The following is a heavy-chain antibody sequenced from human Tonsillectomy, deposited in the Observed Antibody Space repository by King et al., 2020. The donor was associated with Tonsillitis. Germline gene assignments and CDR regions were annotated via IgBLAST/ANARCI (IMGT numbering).Heavy chain of an antibody. J-gene: IGHJ6*02. CDR2: IIPIFGTA. D-gene: IGHD2-21*02. Sequence: QLVQSGAEVKKPGSSVKVSCKASGGTFSSYAISWVRQAPGQGLEWMGGIIPIFGTAKYAQKFQGRGTITADESTSTAYMELSSLRSEDTAVYYCARDADCGGDCYYYYGMDVWGQGTTVTVSS. V-gene: IGHV1-69*01. CDR1: GGTFSSYA. CDR3: ARDADCGGDCYYYYGMDV.